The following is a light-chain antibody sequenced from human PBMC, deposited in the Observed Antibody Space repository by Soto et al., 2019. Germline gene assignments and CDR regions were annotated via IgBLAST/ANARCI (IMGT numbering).Light chain of an antibody. CDR3: QQLNSYPLT. CDR1: QGIGTD. CDR2: AAS. Sequence: IQMTQSQSSLSASVGDRVPITGRASQGIGTDVGWYRQKPGRAPERLIYAASTLQSGVPSRFSGSGSGTDFTLTISSLQPEDFATYYCQQLNSYPLTFGGGTKVDIK. J-gene: IGKJ4*01. V-gene: IGKV1-17*01.